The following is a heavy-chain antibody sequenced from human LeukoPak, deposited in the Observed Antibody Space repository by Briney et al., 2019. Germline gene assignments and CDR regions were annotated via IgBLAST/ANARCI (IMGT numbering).Heavy chain of an antibody. J-gene: IGHJ1*01. D-gene: IGHD4-17*01. CDR3: ARGGMTTVTQYFQH. CDR1: GFTFDDYA. CDR2: ISWNSGSI. Sequence: PGGSLRLSCAASGFTFDDYAMHWVRQAPGKGLEWVSGISWNSGSIGYADSVKGRLTISRDNSKNTLYLQMNSLRAEDTAVYYCARGGMTTVTQYFQHWGQGTLVTVSS. V-gene: IGHV3-9*01.